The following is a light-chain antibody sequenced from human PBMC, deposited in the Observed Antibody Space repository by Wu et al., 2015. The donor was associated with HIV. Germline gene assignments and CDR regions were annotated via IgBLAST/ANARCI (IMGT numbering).Light chain of an antibody. CDR2: LLP. CDR3: QQYYTFPRT. J-gene: IGKJ1*01. V-gene: IGKV1-8*01. CDR1: QDVSGL. Sequence: AIRMTQSPSSLSASTGDRVTITCRASQDVSGLFSLVPDKNQGKPLNSLSLLLPLCKGGVPSRFSGSTSGTDFTLTINCLQSEDFATYYCQQYYTFPRTFGQGSKVEMK.